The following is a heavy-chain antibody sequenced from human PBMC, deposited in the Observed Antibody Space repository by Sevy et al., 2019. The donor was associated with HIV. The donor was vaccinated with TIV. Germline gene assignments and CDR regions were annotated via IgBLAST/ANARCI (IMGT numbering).Heavy chain of an antibody. J-gene: IGHJ6*02. CDR1: GDSISSSNW. CDR2: IYHSGST. Sequence: SETLSLTCAVSGDSISSSNWWSWVRQPPGKGLEWIGEIYHSGSTNYNPSLKSRVTISVDKSKNQFSLKLSSVTAADTAVYYCARDFRDFWSGYYTGYYGMDVWGQGTTVTVSS. CDR3: ARDFRDFWSGYYTGYYGMDV. V-gene: IGHV4-4*02. D-gene: IGHD3-3*01.